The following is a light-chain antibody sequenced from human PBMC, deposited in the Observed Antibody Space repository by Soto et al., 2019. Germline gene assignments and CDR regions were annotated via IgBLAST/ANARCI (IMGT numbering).Light chain of an antibody. CDR2: EGS. V-gene: IGLV2-23*01. J-gene: IGLJ1*01. CDR3: CSYAGSSTYV. Sequence: QSVLTQPASVSGSPGQSITISCTGTSSDVGSYNLVSWYQQHPGKAPKLMIYEGSKRPSGVSNRFSGSKSGNTASLTISGLQAEVEADYSCCSYAGSSTYVFGTGSTVTVL. CDR1: SSDVGSYNL.